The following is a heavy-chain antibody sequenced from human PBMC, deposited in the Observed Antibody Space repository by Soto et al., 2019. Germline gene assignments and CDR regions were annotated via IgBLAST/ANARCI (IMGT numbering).Heavy chain of an antibody. D-gene: IGHD6-19*01. CDR2: ISAYNGNT. V-gene: IGHV1-18*01. J-gene: IGHJ6*03. Sequence: DQLVQSGVEVKKPGASVKVSCRASAYSFTNYGITWVRQAPGQGSEGMGWISAYNGNTNHAKKFQGRFTMPTDASTGTAYFELSSRRSDDKAVYYCARDRGVAPPVAGNTHYYCDRDVWGRGTTVSVSS. CDR1: AYSFTNYG. CDR3: ARDRGVAPPVAGNTHYYCDRDV.